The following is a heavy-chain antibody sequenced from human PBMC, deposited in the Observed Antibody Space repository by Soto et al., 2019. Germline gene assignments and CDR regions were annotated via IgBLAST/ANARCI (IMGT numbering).Heavy chain of an antibody. V-gene: IGHV1-18*01. J-gene: IGHJ5*02. CDR3: ARAYYSQNWFDP. CDR2: ISAYNGNT. Sequence: ASVKVSCTASGYTFTSYGISWVRQAPGQGLEWMGWISAYNGNTNYAQKLQGRVTMTTDTSTSTAYMELRSLRSDDTAVYYCARAYYSQNWFDPWGQGTLVTVSS. CDR1: GYTFTSYG. D-gene: IGHD4-4*01.